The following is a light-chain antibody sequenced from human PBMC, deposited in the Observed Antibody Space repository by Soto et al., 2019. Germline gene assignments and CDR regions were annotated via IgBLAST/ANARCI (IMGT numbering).Light chain of an antibody. CDR1: TGAVTSGYY. CDR2: ST. Sequence: QAVVTQEPSLTVSPGGTVTLTCASSTGAVTSGYYPNWFQQKPGQAPRALIYSTRFSGSLLGGKAALTLSGVQPEDEAEYYCLLYYGGAQPWVFGGGTKVTVL. CDR3: LLYYGGAQPWV. J-gene: IGLJ3*02. V-gene: IGLV7-43*01.